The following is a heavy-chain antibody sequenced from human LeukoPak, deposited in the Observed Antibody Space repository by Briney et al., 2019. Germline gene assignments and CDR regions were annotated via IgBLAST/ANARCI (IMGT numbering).Heavy chain of an antibody. CDR2: IYYSGST. D-gene: IGHD5-18*01. CDR1: GGSISSGGYC. V-gene: IGHV4-31*03. CDR3: ASSEAAMGRNFDY. Sequence: SETLSLTCTVSGGSISSGGYCWSWIRQHPGKGLEWIGYIYYSGSTYYNPSLKSRVTISVDTSKNQFSLKLSSVTAADTAVYYCASSEAAMGRNFDYWGQGTLVTVSS. J-gene: IGHJ4*02.